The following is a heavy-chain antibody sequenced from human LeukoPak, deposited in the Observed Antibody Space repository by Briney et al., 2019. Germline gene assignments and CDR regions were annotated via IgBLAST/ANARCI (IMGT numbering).Heavy chain of an antibody. CDR2: ISGSGGST. J-gene: IGHJ3*02. D-gene: IGHD3-22*01. CDR1: GFTFSSYA. V-gene: IGHV3-23*01. CDR3: ARDRYYYDSSGEIDAFDI. Sequence: GGSLRLSCAASGFTFSSYAMSWVRQAPGKGLEWVSAISGSGGSTYYADSVKGRFTISRDNAKNSLYLQMNSLRAEDTAVYYCARDRYYYDSSGEIDAFDIWGQGTMVTVSS.